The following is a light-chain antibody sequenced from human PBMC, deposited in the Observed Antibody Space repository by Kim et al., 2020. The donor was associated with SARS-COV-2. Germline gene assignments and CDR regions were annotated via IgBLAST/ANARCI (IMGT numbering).Light chain of an antibody. V-gene: IGKV3-20*01. CDR3: HQYVSSPYT. CDR1: QSFSVNY. CDR2: GTS. Sequence: EIVLTQSPGTLSLSTGERATLSCRASQSFSVNYLAWYQHKLGQAPRLLIYGTSIRATDIPDRFSGSGSGIDFTLTISRLEPEDFAVYYCHQYVSSPYTFGQGTKLEI. J-gene: IGKJ2*01.